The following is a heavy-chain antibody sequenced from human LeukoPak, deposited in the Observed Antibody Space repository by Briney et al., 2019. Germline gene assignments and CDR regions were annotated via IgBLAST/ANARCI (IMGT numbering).Heavy chain of an antibody. CDR1: GFTFSSYG. Sequence: PGGSLRLSCAASGFTFSSYGMHWVRQAPGKGLEWVAFIRYDGSNKYYADSVKGRFTISRDNSKNTLHLQMNSLRAEDTAVYYCAKDLRTVTTWYYYMDVWGKGTTVTVSS. CDR3: AKDLRTVTTWYYYMDV. CDR2: IRYDGSNK. J-gene: IGHJ6*03. D-gene: IGHD4-11*01. V-gene: IGHV3-30*02.